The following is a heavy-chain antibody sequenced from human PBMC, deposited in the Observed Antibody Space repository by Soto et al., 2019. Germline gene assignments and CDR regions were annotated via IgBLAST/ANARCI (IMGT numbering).Heavy chain of an antibody. D-gene: IGHD5-12*01. J-gene: IGHJ5*02. V-gene: IGHV4-39*01. Sequence: KTSETLSLTCTVSGGSISSSSYYWGWIRQPPGKGLEWIGSIYYSGSTYYNPSLKSRVTISVDTSKNQFSLKLSSVTAADTAVYYCARHSYSGHDSNWFDPWGQGTLVTVSS. CDR3: ARHSYSGHDSNWFDP. CDR1: GGSISSSSYY. CDR2: IYYSGST.